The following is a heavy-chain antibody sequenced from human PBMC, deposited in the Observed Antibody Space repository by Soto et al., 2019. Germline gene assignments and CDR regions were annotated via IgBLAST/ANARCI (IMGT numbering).Heavy chain of an antibody. J-gene: IGHJ6*03. V-gene: IGHV1-3*01. CDR2: INAGNGNT. CDR3: ARQESVSFKEWLLQKSNEYYYYYMDV. Sequence: ASVNVSCKASGYTFTSYAMHWVRQAPGQRLEWMGWINAGNGNTKYSQKFQGRVTITRDTSASTAYMELSSLRSEDTAVYYCARQESVSFKEWLLQKSNEYYYYYMDVWGKGTTVTVSS. CDR1: GYTFTSYA. D-gene: IGHD6-19*01.